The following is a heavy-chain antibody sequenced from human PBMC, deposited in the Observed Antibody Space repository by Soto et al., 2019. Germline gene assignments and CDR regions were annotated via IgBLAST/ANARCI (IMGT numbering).Heavy chain of an antibody. CDR3: SRSIFSAAQTTDPVDI. Sequence: GGSLRLSCAASGLTFSDHYMDWVRQAPGKGLEWVGRTRNKANSYTTEYAASVKGRFTISRDDSKNSLYLQMNSLKTEDAAGYYCSRSIFSAAQTTDPVDICGQGTMDTVS. CDR1: GLTFSDHY. V-gene: IGHV3-72*01. J-gene: IGHJ3*02. CDR2: TRNKANSYTT. D-gene: IGHD2-15*01.